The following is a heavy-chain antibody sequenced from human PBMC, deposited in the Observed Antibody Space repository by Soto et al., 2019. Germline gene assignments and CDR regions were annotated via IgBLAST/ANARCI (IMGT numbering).Heavy chain of an antibody. Sequence: QVQLQESGPGLVKPSQTLSLTCTVSGGSISSGGYYWSWIRQHPGKGLEWIGYIYYSGSTYYNPYLKRRVTIAGDPSKTQFPLKLSPVTAGDRAVYYWARGVIHWGQGTLDTVSS. CDR2: IYYSGST. V-gene: IGHV4-31*03. D-gene: IGHD2-21*01. J-gene: IGHJ4*02. CDR3: ARGVIH. CDR1: GGSISSGGYY.